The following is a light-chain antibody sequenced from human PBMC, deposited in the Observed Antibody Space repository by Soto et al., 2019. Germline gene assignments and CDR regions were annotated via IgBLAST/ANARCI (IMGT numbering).Light chain of an antibody. CDR2: SNN. J-gene: IGLJ2*01. V-gene: IGLV1-44*01. CDR3: AAWEDSLNGLVV. Sequence: QLVLTQPPSASGTPGQRVTISCSGSSSNIGSNTVNWYQQLPGTAPKLLIYSNNQRPSGVPDRFSGSKSGTSASLAISGLQSEDEADYYCAAWEDSLNGLVVFGGGTKLTVL. CDR1: SSNIGSNT.